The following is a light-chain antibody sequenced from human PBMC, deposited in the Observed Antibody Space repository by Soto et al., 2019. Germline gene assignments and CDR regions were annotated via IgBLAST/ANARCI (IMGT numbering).Light chain of an antibody. V-gene: IGLV4-69*01. CDR2: LNSDGSH. Sequence: QPVLTQSPSASASLGASVKLTCTLSSGHSSYAIAWHQQQPEKGPRYLMKLNSDGSHSKGDGIPDRFSGSSSGAERYLTISSLQYEDEADYYCQTWVTGMEVFGGGTQLTVL. J-gene: IGLJ2*01. CDR1: SGHSSYA. CDR3: QTWVTGMEV.